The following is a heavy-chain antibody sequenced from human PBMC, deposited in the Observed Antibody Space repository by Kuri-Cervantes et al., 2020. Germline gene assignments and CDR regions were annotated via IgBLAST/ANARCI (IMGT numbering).Heavy chain of an antibody. J-gene: IGHJ4*02. CDR1: GFTFSGSA. Sequence: GESLKISCAASGFTFSGSAMHWVRQASGKGLEWVGRIRSKANSYATAYAASVKGRFTISRDDSKNTAYLQMNSLRDEDTAVYYCARGGDIVVVGNFDYWGQGTLVTVSS. D-gene: IGHD2-15*01. CDR3: ARGGDIVVVGNFDY. CDR2: IRSKANSYAT. V-gene: IGHV3-73*01.